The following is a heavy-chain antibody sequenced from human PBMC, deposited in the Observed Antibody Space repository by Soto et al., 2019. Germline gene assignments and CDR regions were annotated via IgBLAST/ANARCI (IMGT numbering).Heavy chain of an antibody. D-gene: IGHD1-7*01. V-gene: IGHV1-46*01. CDR2: INPSGGST. CDR1: GYTFTSYY. Sequence: QVQLVQSGAEVKKPGASVKVSCKASGYTFTSYYMHWVRQAPGQGLEWMGIINPSGGSTSYAQKFQGRVTMTRDTSTSTVYMELSSLRSEDTAVYYCARTQLELPRDYSYYYGMDVWGQGTTVTVSS. J-gene: IGHJ6*02. CDR3: ARTQLELPRDYSYYYGMDV.